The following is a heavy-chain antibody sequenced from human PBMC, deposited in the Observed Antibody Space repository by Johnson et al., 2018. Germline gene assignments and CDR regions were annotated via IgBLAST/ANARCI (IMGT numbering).Heavy chain of an antibody. CDR2: IRSKANSYAT. Sequence: VQLVQSGGGLVQPGGSLKLYCAASGFTFSGSAMHWVRQASGNGLEWVGRIRSKANSYATAYAASVKGRVTLSRDDSKNTAYLQMNSLKTEDTAVYYCTRHMISGYSYGPTYYGMDVWGQGTTVTVSS. CDR3: TRHMISGYSYGPTYYGMDV. V-gene: IGHV3-73*01. J-gene: IGHJ6*02. D-gene: IGHD5-18*01. CDR1: GFTFSGSA.